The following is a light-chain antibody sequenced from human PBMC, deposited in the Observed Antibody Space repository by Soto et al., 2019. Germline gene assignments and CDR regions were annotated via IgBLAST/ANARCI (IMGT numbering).Light chain of an antibody. CDR2: GAS. J-gene: IGKJ2*01. V-gene: IGKV3-20*01. CDR3: QQYGSSPYT. CDR1: QSVTSSY. Sequence: EIVLTQSPGTLSLSPGERATLSCRASQSVTSSYLAWYQQKPGQATRLLIYGASNRATGIPDRFSGRGSGTDFTLTISRLEPEDFAVYYCQQYGSSPYTFGQGTKLEIK.